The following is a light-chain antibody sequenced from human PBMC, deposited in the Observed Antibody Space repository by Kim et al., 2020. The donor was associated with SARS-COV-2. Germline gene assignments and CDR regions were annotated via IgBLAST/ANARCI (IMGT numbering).Light chain of an antibody. Sequence: IVMTQSPGSLALSLGARATINCKSSQTILDRSNNKNKLAWYQQKPGQPPKLLIYWASTRESGVPDRFSGSGSGTDFTLTISSLEAEDVADYYCQQYYYSPNTFGQGTKLEI. CDR1: QTILDRSNNKNK. CDR3: QQYYYSPNT. J-gene: IGKJ2*01. V-gene: IGKV4-1*01. CDR2: WAS.